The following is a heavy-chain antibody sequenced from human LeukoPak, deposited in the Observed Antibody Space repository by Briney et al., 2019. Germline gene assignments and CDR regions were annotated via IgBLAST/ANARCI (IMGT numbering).Heavy chain of an antibody. J-gene: IGHJ6*02. CDR2: ISYDGSNK. V-gene: IGHV3-30-3*01. CDR1: GFTFSSYA. D-gene: IGHD3-10*01. Sequence: GRSLRLSCAASGFTFSSYAMHWVRQAPGTGLEWVAVISYDGSNKYYADSMKGRFTISRDNSKNTLYLQMNSLRAEDSAVYYCARARGPYYYYYGMDVWGQGTTVTVSS. CDR3: ARARGPYYYYYGMDV.